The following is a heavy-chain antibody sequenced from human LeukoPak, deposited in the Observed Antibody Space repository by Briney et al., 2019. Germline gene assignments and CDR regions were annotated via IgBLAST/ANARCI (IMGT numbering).Heavy chain of an antibody. D-gene: IGHD5/OR15-5a*01. J-gene: IGHJ4*02. V-gene: IGHV4-61*08. CDR1: GGSIINSGYY. CDR2: IYYSGST. CDR3: ARGPLVFDY. Sequence: SETLSLTCTVSGGSIINSGYYWSWIRQPPGKGLEWIGYIYYSGSTNYNPSLKSRVTISVDTSKNQFSLKLSSVTAADTAVYYCARGPLVFDYWGQGTLVTVSS.